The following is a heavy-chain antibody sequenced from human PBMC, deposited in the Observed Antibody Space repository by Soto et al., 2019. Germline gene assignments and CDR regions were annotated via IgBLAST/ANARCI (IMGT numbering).Heavy chain of an antibody. J-gene: IGHJ4*02. CDR3: ARVGEAAGPFDY. D-gene: IGHD6-13*01. Sequence: GSVKVSFKACGYPFTSYAMHLVRQAPGQRLEWMGWINAGNGNTKYSQKFQGRVTITRDTSASTAYMELSSLRSEDTAVYYCARVGEAAGPFDYWGQGTLVTVSS. V-gene: IGHV1-3*01. CDR2: INAGNGNT. CDR1: GYPFTSYA.